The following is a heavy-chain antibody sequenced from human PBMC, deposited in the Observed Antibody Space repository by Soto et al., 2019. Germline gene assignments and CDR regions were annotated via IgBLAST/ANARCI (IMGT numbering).Heavy chain of an antibody. Sequence: GGSLRLSCAASGFTFDDYAMHWVRQAPGKGLEWVSGISWNSGSIGYADSVKGRFTISRGNAKNSLYLQMNSLRAEDTALYYFSEARGYSCYDLTDYWGQGTLVTVSS. CDR2: ISWNSGSI. CDR1: GFTFDDYA. J-gene: IGHJ4*02. V-gene: IGHV3-9*01. CDR3: SEARGYSCYDLTDY. D-gene: IGHD5-12*01.